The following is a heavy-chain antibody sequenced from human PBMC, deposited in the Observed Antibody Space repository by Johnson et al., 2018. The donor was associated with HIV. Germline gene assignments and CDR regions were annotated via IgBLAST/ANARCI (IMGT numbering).Heavy chain of an antibody. CDR1: GFTFSSYA. J-gene: IGHJ3*02. Sequence: EMQLVESGGGVVQPGRSLRLSCAVSGFTFSSYAMHWVRQAPGKGLEWVGRIKSKTDGGTTDYAAPVNGRFTISRDDSKNTLYLQMNSLKTEDTAVYYCARDKVGVSAFDIWGQGTMVTVSS. D-gene: IGHD3-16*01. V-gene: IGHV3-15*01. CDR2: IKSKTDGGTT. CDR3: ARDKVGVSAFDI.